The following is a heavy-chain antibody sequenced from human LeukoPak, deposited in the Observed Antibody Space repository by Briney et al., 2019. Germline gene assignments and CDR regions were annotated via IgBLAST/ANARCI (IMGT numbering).Heavy chain of an antibody. CDR2: IRYDGNNK. CDR1: GFTFRNYG. Sequence: GGSLRLSCGASGFTFRNYGMLWVRQAPGKGLEWVVFIRYDGNNKLYADSVKGRFTISRENSKNRLYLQMNSLRAEDTAVYYCARAEGYGGELDSWGQGTLVTVSS. CDR3: ARAEGYGGELDS. D-gene: IGHD4-23*01. V-gene: IGHV3-30*02. J-gene: IGHJ4*02.